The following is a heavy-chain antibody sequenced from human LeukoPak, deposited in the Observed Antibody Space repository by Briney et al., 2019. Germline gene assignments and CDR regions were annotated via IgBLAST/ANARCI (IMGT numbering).Heavy chain of an antibody. D-gene: IGHD3-3*01. CDR1: GYTFTGYY. J-gene: IGHJ6*03. Sequence: ASVKVSCKASGYTFTGYYMHWVRQAPGQGLEWMGWINPNSGGTNYAQKFQGRITMTRDTSISTAYMELSRLRSDDTAVYYCARDSVLRFLEWLSYYYYMDVWGKGTTVTVSS. CDR3: ARDSVLRFLEWLSYYYYMDV. V-gene: IGHV1-2*02. CDR2: INPNSGGT.